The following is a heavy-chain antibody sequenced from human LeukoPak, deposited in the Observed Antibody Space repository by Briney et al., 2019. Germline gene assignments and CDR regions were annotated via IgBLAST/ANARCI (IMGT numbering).Heavy chain of an antibody. J-gene: IGHJ4*02. CDR2: MNQDGSEK. CDR1: GFTFSSYW. V-gene: IGHV3-7*01. Sequence: PGGSLRLSCAASGFTFSSYWMSWVRQAPGKGLEWVANMNQDGSEKYYVDSVKGRFTISRDNAKNSLYLQMNSLRAEDTAVYYCTRDSNCYDYWGQGTLVTVSS. CDR3: TRDSNCYDY.